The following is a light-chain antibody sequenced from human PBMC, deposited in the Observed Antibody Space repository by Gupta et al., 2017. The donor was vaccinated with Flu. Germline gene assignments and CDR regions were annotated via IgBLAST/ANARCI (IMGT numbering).Light chain of an antibody. CDR2: DAS. J-gene: IGKJ5*01. Sequence: LAASSGHRVTMFCRARQESKSDLGWYQQKPGQAPKRLIYDASTWESGVPSMFSGSGSGTEFTLTISSLQPEDFAMYYRRQYNSYPLTFGQGTRLEIK. V-gene: IGKV1-17*01. CDR1: QESKSD. CDR3: RQYNSYPLT.